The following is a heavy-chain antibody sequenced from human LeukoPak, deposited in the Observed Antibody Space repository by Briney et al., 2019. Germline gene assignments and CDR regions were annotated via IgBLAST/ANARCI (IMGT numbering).Heavy chain of an antibody. V-gene: IGHV3-23*01. CDR3: AKDQGSVIAARPDY. Sequence: PGVSLRLSCAASGFTFSSYAMSWVRQAPGKGLEWVSAISGSGGSTYYADSVKGRLTISRDNSKNTLYLQMNSLRAEDTAVYYCAKDQGSVIAARPDYWGQGTLVTVSS. J-gene: IGHJ4*02. D-gene: IGHD6-6*01. CDR2: ISGSGGST. CDR1: GFTFSSYA.